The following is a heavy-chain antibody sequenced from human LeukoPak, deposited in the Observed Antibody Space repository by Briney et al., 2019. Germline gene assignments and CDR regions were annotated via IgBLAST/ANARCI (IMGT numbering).Heavy chain of an antibody. CDR2: ISSSSSYI. CDR3: ARAYTQIEDSSGCAGY. D-gene: IGHD6-19*01. J-gene: IGHJ4*02. V-gene: IGHV3-21*01. Sequence: PGGSLRLSCAASGFTFSSYSMNWVRQAPGKGLEWVSSISSSSSYIYYADSVKGRFTISRDNAKNSLYLQMNSLRAEDTAVYYCARAYTQIEDSSGCAGYWGQGTLVTVSS. CDR1: GFTFSSYS.